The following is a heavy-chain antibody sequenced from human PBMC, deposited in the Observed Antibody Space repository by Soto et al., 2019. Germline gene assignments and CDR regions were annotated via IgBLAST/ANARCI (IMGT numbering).Heavy chain of an antibody. Sequence: SETLSLTCGVSGGTVASSHWWSWVRQSPGGGLEWIGNVYHTGDANFNPSLQSRVTISVDKSNNQFSLRLNSLTAADTAVYFCAREIVTAGGNNYFDPWGPGTLVTVSS. CDR2: VYHTGDA. V-gene: IGHV4-4*02. CDR3: AREIVTAGGNNYFDP. D-gene: IGHD2-21*02. CDR1: GGTVASSHW. J-gene: IGHJ5*02.